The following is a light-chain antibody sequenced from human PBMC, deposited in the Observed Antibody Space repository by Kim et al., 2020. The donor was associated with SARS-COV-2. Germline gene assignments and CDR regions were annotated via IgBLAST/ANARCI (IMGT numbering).Light chain of an antibody. CDR2: DVT. J-gene: IGLJ3*02. Sequence: GQSICISCSGTTADICGYNSVAWYQHHPGKAPHLIIFDVTYRPSGVSTRFSGAKSGNTASLTISELHPEDEADYYCSSYTRSTTWVFGGGTQLTVL. CDR3: SSYTRSTTWV. V-gene: IGLV2-14*03. CDR1: TADICGYNS.